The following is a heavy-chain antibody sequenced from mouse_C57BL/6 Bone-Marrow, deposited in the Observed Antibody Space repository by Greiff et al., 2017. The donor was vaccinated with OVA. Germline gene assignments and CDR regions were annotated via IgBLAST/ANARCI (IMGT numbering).Heavy chain of an antibody. CDR2: ISDGGSYT. CDR1: GFTFSSYA. V-gene: IGHV5-4*03. D-gene: IGHD2-12*01. CDR3: ARGGYSFPSWCAY. Sequence: EVKLVESGGGLVKPGGSLKLSCAASGFTFSSYAMSWVRQTPEKRLEWVATISDGGSYTYYPDNVKGRFTISRDNAKNNLYLQMSHLKSEDTAMYYCARGGYSFPSWCAYWGQGTLVTVSA. J-gene: IGHJ3*01.